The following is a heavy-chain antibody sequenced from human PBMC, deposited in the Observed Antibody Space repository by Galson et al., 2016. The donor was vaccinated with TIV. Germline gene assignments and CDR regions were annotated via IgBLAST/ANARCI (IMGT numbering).Heavy chain of an antibody. V-gene: IGHV1-8*02. CDR2: MNPRSGNT. Sequence: SVKVSCKASGYTFTSYDIIWVRQAAGQGLEWMGWMNPRSGNTDYAQKFQGRVTMSMNTSISTAYMKMSSLRSEDTAVYFCARPPTGIEPYYGMDVWGQGTTVTVSS. J-gene: IGHJ6*02. CDR1: GYTFTSYD. CDR3: ARPPTGIEPYYGMDV. D-gene: IGHD1-1*01.